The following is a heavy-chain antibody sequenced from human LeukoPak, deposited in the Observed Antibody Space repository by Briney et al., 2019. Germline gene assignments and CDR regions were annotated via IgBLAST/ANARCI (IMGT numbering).Heavy chain of an antibody. D-gene: IGHD2-15*01. CDR2: IWYDGSNK. V-gene: IGHV3-33*06. CDR3: AEPLLKGDCSGGSCYYDY. J-gene: IGHJ4*02. Sequence: GGSLRLSCAASGFTFSSYGMHWVRQAPGKGLEWVAVIWYDGSNKYYADSVKGRFTISRDNSKNTLYLQMNSLRAEDTAVYYCAEPLLKGDCSGGSCYYDYWGQGTLVTVSS. CDR1: GFTFSSYG.